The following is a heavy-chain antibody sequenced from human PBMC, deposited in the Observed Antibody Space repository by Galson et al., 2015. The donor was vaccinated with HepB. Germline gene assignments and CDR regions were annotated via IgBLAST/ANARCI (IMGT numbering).Heavy chain of an antibody. CDR2: INAGNGNT. Sequence: SVKVSCKASGYTFTSYAMHWVRQAPGQRLEWMGWINAGNGNTKYSQKFQGRVTITRDTSASTAYMELSSLRSEDTAVYYCARDPLEARYYGMDVWGQGTTVTVSS. J-gene: IGHJ6*02. V-gene: IGHV1-3*01. CDR3: ARDPLEARYYGMDV. CDR1: GYTFTSYA. D-gene: IGHD6-6*01.